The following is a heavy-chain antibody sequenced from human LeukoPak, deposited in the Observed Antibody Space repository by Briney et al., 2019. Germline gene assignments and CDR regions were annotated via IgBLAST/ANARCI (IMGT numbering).Heavy chain of an antibody. J-gene: IGHJ4*02. CDR3: ASRLDGYYSRPFDY. CDR1: GGSFSGYY. V-gene: IGHV4-34*01. D-gene: IGHD5-24*01. CDR2: INHSGST. Sequence: SETLSLTCAVYGGSFSGYYWSWIRQPPGKGLEWIGEINHSGSTNYNPSLKSRVTISVDTSKNQSSLKLSSVTAADTAVYYCASRLDGYYSRPFDYWGQGTLVTVPS.